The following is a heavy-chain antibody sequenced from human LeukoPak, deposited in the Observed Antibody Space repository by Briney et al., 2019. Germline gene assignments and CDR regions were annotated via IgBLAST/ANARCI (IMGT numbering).Heavy chain of an antibody. V-gene: IGHV1-24*01. CDR2: FDPEDGET. J-gene: IGHJ4*02. Sequence: ASVKVSCKVSGYTLTELSMHWVRQAPAKGLEWMGGFDPEDGETIYAQKFQGRVTMTEDTSTDTAYMELSSLRSEDTAVYYCATSLYYYDSSGYYGYWGQGTLVTVSS. CDR3: ATSLYYYDSSGYYGY. CDR1: GYTLTELS. D-gene: IGHD3-22*01.